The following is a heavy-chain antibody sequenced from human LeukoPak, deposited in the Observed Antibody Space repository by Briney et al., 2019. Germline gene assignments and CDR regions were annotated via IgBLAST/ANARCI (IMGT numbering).Heavy chain of an antibody. CDR1: GGPITGYY. CDR2: IYYSGNG. V-gene: IGHV4-59*01. CDR3: ARYDGDDNNFDY. Sequence: PSETLFLTCTVSGGPITGYYWSWLRQPPGQGLEWIGYIYYSGNGNYNPSLKSRFTMSVDKSKNQFSLKLNSVTAADTAVYYCARYDGDDNNFDYWGQGTLVTVSS. D-gene: IGHD4-17*01. J-gene: IGHJ4*02.